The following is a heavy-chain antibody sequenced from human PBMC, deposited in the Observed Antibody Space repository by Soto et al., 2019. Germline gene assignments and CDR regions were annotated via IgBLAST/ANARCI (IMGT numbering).Heavy chain of an antibody. Sequence: QVQLQQWGAGLLKPSETLSLTCAVYGGSLSDYYWNWLRQPPGKGLEWIGEVNHRGSSSYNPSLKSRVDISVETAMTQFSLKLRSVTAADTAVYYCARYQWNPGAFDPWGPGTQVIVSS. D-gene: IGHD1-20*01. J-gene: IGHJ5*02. CDR3: ARYQWNPGAFDP. CDR1: GGSLSDYY. CDR2: VNHRGSS. V-gene: IGHV4-34*01.